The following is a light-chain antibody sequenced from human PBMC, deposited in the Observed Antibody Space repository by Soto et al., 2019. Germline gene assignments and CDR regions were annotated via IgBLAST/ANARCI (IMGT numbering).Light chain of an antibody. CDR2: GAS. Sequence: EIVLTQSPGTLSLSPGERATLSCRASQSLSNSELAWYQQKPGQAPRLLIYGASTRATGIPARFSGSGSGTEFTLTISSLQSEDFAVYYCQQYNNWPPWTFGQGTKVDIK. CDR1: QSLSNS. V-gene: IGKV3-15*01. J-gene: IGKJ1*01. CDR3: QQYNNWPPWT.